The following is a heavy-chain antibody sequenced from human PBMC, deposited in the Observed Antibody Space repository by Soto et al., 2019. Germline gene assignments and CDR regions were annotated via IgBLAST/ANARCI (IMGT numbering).Heavy chain of an antibody. CDR1: GYTFTSYD. CDR2: VTPRNGDT. J-gene: IGHJ4*02. V-gene: IGHV1-8*02. CDR3: ARGGSYWARRHYFDS. D-gene: IGHD2-8*02. Sequence: GASVKVSCKASGYTFTSYDINWVRQAAGQGPEWMGSVTPRNGDTAFGQKYQGRVTVTSNTSMSTVYMELSNLRSDDTAVYYCARGGSYWARRHYFDSWGQGTLVTVSS.